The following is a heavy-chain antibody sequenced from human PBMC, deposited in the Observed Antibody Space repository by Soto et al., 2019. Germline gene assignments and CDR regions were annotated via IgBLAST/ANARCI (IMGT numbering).Heavy chain of an antibody. J-gene: IGHJ5*02. Sequence: QVQLVQSGAEVKKPGASVKVSCKASGYTFTSYAMHWVRQAPGQRLEWMGWINAGNGNTKYSQKFQGRVTITRDTSASTAYMELSSLRSEDTAVYYCARGDGGPIGGFDPWGQGTLVSVAS. CDR2: INAGNGNT. V-gene: IGHV1-3*01. CDR3: ARGDGGPIGGFDP. CDR1: GYTFTSYA. D-gene: IGHD3-16*01.